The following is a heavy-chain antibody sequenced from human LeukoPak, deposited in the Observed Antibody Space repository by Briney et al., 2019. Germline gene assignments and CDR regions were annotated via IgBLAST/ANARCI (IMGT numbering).Heavy chain of an antibody. CDR3: ARASYYYDSSGYYYYFDY. CDR1: GGSFSGYY. CDR2: SNHSGST. V-gene: IGHV4-34*01. Sequence: SETLSLTCAVYGGSFSGYYWSWIRQPPGKGLEWIGESNHSGSTNYNPSLKSRVTISVDTSKNQFSLKLSSVTAADTAVYYCARASYYYDSSGYYYYFDYWGQGTLVTVSS. J-gene: IGHJ4*02. D-gene: IGHD3-22*01.